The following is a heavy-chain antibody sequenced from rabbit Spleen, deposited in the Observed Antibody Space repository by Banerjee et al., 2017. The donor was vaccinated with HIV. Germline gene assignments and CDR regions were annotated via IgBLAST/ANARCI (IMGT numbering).Heavy chain of an antibody. V-gene: IGHV1S40*01. CDR1: GVSFTSNYY. D-gene: IGHD2-1*01. J-gene: IGHJ4*01. Sequence: QSLEESGGGLVKPGGTLTLTCTVSGVSFTSNYYMCWVRQAPGKGLEWIACIDTSDGDTDYANWPKGRFTISKTSSTTVTLQMTSLTAADTATYFCARGSATMTMVITGFYLNLWGQGTLVTVS. CDR3: ARGSATMTMVITGFYLNL. CDR2: IDTSDGDT.